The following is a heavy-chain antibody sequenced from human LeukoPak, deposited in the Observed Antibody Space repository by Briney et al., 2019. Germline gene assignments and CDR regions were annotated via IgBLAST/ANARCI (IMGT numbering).Heavy chain of an antibody. V-gene: IGHV3-23*01. Sequence: PGGSLRLSCAASGFTFSSYEMNWVRQAPGKGLEWVSAISGSGGSTYYADSVKGRFTISRDNSKNTLYLQMNSLRAEDTAVYYCATKGGRTSSGYYPFDYWGQGTLVTVSS. D-gene: IGHD3-22*01. CDR2: ISGSGGST. J-gene: IGHJ4*02. CDR1: GFTFSSYE. CDR3: ATKGGRTSSGYYPFDY.